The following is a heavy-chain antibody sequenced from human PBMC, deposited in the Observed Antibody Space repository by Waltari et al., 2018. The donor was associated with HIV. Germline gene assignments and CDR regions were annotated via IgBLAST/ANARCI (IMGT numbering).Heavy chain of an antibody. CDR1: GYTFTGSY. CDR3: ARDLLVRERYYYYGMDV. Sequence: QVQLVQYGAEVKKPGASVKVSCKASGYTFTGSYMHWVRQAPGQGLEWMVLINPNSGGTSYAQTFQGRVTMTRDTSIGPAYMELCRLRSDDTAVYYCARDLLVRERYYYYGMDVWGQGTTVTVSS. CDR2: INPNSGGT. J-gene: IGHJ6*02. V-gene: IGHV1-2*02. D-gene: IGHD3-10*01.